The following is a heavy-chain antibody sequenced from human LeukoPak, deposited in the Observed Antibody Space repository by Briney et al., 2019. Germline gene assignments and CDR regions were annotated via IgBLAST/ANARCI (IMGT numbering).Heavy chain of an antibody. D-gene: IGHD2-2*01. CDR3: ARDCSSTSCYFYYGMDV. J-gene: IGHJ6*02. CDR1: GFTISSYW. V-gene: IGHV3-21*01. CDR2: ISSSSSYI. Sequence: PGGSLRLSCAASGFTISSYWMNWVRQAPGKGLEWVSSISSSSSYIYYADSVKGRFTISRDNAKNSLYLQMNSLRAEDTAVYYCARDCSSTSCYFYYGMDVWGQGTTVTVSS.